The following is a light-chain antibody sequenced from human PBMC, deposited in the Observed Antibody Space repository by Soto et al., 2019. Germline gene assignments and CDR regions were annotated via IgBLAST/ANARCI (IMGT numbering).Light chain of an antibody. CDR2: GAS. Sequence: EIVLTQFPGTLFLSPGERATLSCRASQSVTSRFFAWYQHKPGQAPRLRMYGASSGATGIPDRFSGSVSGKDFNLNISRLEPEASAAYYCHHYGSSIWSLGQGSNVDXK. J-gene: IGKJ1*01. CDR1: QSVTSRF. V-gene: IGKV3-20*01. CDR3: HHYGSSIWS.